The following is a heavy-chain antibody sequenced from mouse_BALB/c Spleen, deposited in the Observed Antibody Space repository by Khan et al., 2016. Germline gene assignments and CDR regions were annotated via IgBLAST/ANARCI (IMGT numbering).Heavy chain of an antibody. D-gene: IGHD1-1*01. CDR3: ARMYYGDY. V-gene: IGHV14-3*02. J-gene: IGHJ2*01. Sequence: VQLKESGAELVKPGASVKLSCTASGFSIQDTYIHWVRQRPEQGLDWIGRIDPPNDNTKYDPKFQGKATITADTSSNTDYLQLSSLTYEDTAVYYCARMYYGDYWGQGTTLTVSS. CDR1: GFSIQDTY. CDR2: IDPPNDNT.